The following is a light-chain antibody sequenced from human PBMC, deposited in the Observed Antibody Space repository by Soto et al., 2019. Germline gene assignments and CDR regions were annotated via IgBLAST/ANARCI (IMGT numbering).Light chain of an antibody. CDR1: QSIRSW. Sequence: DIQMTQSPSTLPASVGHRLTVPCLASQSIRSWLAWYQEKPGKAPKLLIYKASLLETGVPSRFSGSGSGTEFTLTISSLQPDDFATYYCQQYSTYTPRTFGQGTKVDI. CDR3: QQYSTYTPRT. J-gene: IGKJ1*01. CDR2: KAS. V-gene: IGKV1-5*03.